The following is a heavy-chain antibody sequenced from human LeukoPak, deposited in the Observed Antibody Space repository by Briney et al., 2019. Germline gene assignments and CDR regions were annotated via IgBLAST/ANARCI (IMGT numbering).Heavy chain of an antibody. CDR3: AKPLTSYSSGWYGY. Sequence: GGSLRLSCAASGFTSSGYAMSWVRQAPGKGLEWVSAISGSGGSTYYAVSVKGRFTISRDNSKNTLYLQMNSLRAEDTAVYYCAKPLTSYSSGWYGYSGQGTLVTVSS. CDR2: ISGSGGST. D-gene: IGHD6-19*01. CDR1: GFTSSGYA. V-gene: IGHV3-23*01. J-gene: IGHJ4*02.